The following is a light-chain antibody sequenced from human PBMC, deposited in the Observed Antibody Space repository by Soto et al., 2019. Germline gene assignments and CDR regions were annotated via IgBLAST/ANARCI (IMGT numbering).Light chain of an antibody. J-gene: IGLJ3*02. CDR1: SSNIGNNY. CDR2: ENN. Sequence: QSVLTQPPSMSAAPGQTVTISCSGSSSNIGNNYVSWYQQLPGTAPKLLIYENNKRPSGIPDRFSGSKSGTSATLGITGLQTGDEADYYCGTWDSSLGNGDVFGGGTKLTVL. V-gene: IGLV1-51*02. CDR3: GTWDSSLGNGDV.